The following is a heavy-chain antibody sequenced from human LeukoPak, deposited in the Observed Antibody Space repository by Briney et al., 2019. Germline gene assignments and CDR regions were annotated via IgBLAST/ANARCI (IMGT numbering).Heavy chain of an antibody. V-gene: IGHV3-21*01. CDR1: GFPFSSFY. CDR3: ARDRGSGWHTFDS. D-gene: IGHD6-19*01. Sequence: TTGGSLRLSCAASGFPFSSFYMSWVRQAPGKGLEWVSSISSSTSYIFYADSVRGRVTISRDNAKDSLYLQMNSLRVEDTAVYYCARDRGSGWHTFDSWGQGTLVTVSS. J-gene: IGHJ4*02. CDR2: ISSSTSYI.